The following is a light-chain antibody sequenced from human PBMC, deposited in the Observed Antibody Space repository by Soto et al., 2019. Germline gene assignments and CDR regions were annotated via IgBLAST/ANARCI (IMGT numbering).Light chain of an antibody. CDR3: QQYNDPCT. J-gene: IGKJ1*01. CDR2: KAS. Sequence: DIQMTQSPSTLSASVGDRVTITCRASQSVSRWLAWYQQKPGKAPKLLIYKASTVDSGVPSRFSGSGAGTVSPIAISSLHADDSAYYCCQQYNDPCTFGEGTKVE. V-gene: IGKV1-5*03. CDR1: QSVSRW.